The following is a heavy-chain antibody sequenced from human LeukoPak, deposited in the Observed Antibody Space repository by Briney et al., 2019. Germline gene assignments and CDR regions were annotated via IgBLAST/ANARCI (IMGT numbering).Heavy chain of an antibody. J-gene: IGHJ4*02. CDR1: GFTFSNAW. D-gene: IGHD6-19*01. Sequence: GGSLRLSCAASGFTFSNAWMSWVRQGPGKGLEWVGRIKSKTDGGTTDYAAPVKGRFTISRDDSKNTLYLQMNSLKTEDTAVCYCTTDPSGWYVGDEDYWGQGTLVTVSS. V-gene: IGHV3-15*01. CDR2: IKSKTDGGTT. CDR3: TTDPSGWYVGDEDY.